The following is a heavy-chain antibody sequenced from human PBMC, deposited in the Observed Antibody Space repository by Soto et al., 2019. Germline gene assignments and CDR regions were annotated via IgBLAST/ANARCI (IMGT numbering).Heavy chain of an antibody. Sequence: LRLSCAASGFTFTDYYMTWIRQAPGEGLEWVSYISTSGSTLYYADSVKGRFTTSRDNAKNLLYLRMNSLRAEDTAVYYCARYDFWNTYYVMDVWGQGTTVTGSS. J-gene: IGHJ6*02. CDR1: GFTFTDYY. D-gene: IGHD3-3*01. V-gene: IGHV3-11*01. CDR2: ISTSGSTL. CDR3: ARYDFWNTYYVMDV.